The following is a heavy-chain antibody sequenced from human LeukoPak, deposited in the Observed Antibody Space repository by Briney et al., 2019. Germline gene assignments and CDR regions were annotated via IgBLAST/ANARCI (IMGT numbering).Heavy chain of an antibody. D-gene: IGHD3-10*01. CDR1: GGSISSYY. V-gene: IGHV4-59*01. J-gene: IGHJ4*02. Sequence: ASETLSLTCTVSGGSISSYYWSWIRQPPGKGLEWIGYIYYSGSTNYNPSLKSRVAISVDTSKNQFSLKLSSVTAADTAVYYCASYGSGSYYMGFDYWGQGTLGTVSS. CDR3: ASYGSGSYYMGFDY. CDR2: IYYSGST.